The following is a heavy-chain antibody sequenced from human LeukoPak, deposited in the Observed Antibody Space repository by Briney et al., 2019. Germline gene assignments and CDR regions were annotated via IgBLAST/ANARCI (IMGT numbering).Heavy chain of an antibody. CDR1: GFTFSDFY. CDR3: ARWPHCQDF. Sequence: RGSLRLSCAASGFTFSDFYMSWVRQAPGKGLEWVANINKDGSEEKYVDSVKGRFTISRDNAKNSLYLQMSSLRADDTAVYYCARWPHCQDFWGRGTRVTVSS. J-gene: IGHJ4*02. V-gene: IGHV3-7*03. CDR2: INKDGSEE.